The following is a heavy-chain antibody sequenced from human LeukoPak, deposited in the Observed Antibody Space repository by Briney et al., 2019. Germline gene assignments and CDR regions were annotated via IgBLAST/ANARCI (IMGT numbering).Heavy chain of an antibody. V-gene: IGHV4-30-4*01. CDR3: ARVEKADFWSGIGYYFDY. Sequence: SETLSLTCTVSGGSNNSDDYYWSWVRQPPGKGLEWIGYIYYSGSTYYNSSLKSRVTISVDTSKNQFSLKLSSVTAADTAVYYCARVEKADFWSGIGYYFDYWGQGTLVTVSS. J-gene: IGHJ4*02. CDR1: GGSNNSDDYY. CDR2: IYYSGST. D-gene: IGHD3-3*01.